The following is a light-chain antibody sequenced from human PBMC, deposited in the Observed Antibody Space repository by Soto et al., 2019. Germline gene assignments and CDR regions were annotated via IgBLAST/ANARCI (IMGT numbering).Light chain of an antibody. CDR3: QSYDSSLSGGV. V-gene: IGLV1-40*01. CDR1: SSNIGAGYD. J-gene: IGLJ3*02. CDR2: GNS. Sequence: QSVLTQPPSVSGAPGQRDTISCTGSSSNIGAGYDVHWYQQLPGTAPKLLIYGNSNRPSGVPDRFSGSKSGTSASLAITGLQAEDEADYYCQSYDSSLSGGVFGGGTKLIVL.